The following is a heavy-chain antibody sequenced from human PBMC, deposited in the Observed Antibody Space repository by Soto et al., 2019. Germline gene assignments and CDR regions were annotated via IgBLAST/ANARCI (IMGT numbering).Heavy chain of an antibody. CDR2: ISGSGGST. J-gene: IGHJ6*02. D-gene: IGHD3-3*01. Sequence: PGGSLRLSCAASGFTFSSYAMIWVRPAPGKGLEWVSAISGSGGSTYYADSVKGRFTISRDNSKNTLYLQMNSLRAEDTAVYYCAQSGGRSRTIFGVVNNYGMDVWGQGTTVTVSS. CDR1: GFTFSSYA. V-gene: IGHV3-23*01. CDR3: AQSGGRSRTIFGVVNNYGMDV.